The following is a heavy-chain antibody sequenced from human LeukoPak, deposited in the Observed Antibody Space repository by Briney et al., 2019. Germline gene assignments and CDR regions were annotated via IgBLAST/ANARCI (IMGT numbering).Heavy chain of an antibody. CDR1: GGSISSYY. V-gene: IGHV4-4*07. CDR3: ARANYDGSDY. Sequence: PSETLSLTCTVSGGSISSYYWSWIRQPAGKGLEWIGRIYTSGTTNYDPSLKSRVTMSVDTSKNQFSLKMRSVTAADTAVYYCARANYDGSDYWGQGTLVTVSS. D-gene: IGHD3-22*01. CDR2: IYTSGTT. J-gene: IGHJ4*02.